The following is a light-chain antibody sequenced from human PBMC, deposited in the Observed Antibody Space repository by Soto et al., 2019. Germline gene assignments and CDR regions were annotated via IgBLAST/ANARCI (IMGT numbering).Light chain of an antibody. CDR1: WYNIGKNL. CDR2: MTN. J-gene: IGLJ3*02. CDR3: AAWDDSLRAWV. V-gene: IGLV1-47*01. Sequence: QSVLTQPPSASGTPGQTVTISCSGGWYNIGKNLAYWHQQLPGTAPKLLIYMTNQRPPGVPDRFSGSKSGSSASLAVSGLRSEDEAVYYCAAWDDSLRAWVFGGGTKLTVL.